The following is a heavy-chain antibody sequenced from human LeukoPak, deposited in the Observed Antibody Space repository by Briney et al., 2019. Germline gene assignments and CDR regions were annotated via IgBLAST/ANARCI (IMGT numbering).Heavy chain of an antibody. D-gene: IGHD6-13*01. CDR3: ATLASSSWFPFDY. J-gene: IGHJ4*02. Sequence: SVKVSCKASGGTFISYAISWVRQAPGQGLEWMGGIIPIFGTANYAQKFQGRVTITADESTSTAYMELRSLRSDDTAVYYCATLASSSWFPFDYWGQGTLVTVSS. CDR2: IIPIFGTA. V-gene: IGHV1-69*13. CDR1: GGTFISYA.